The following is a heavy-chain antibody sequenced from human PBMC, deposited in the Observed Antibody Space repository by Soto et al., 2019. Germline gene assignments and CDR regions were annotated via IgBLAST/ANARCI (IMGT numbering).Heavy chain of an antibody. D-gene: IGHD5-18*01. Sequence: ASVKVSGNASGYTFTHYGISWVRQAPGQGLEWMGWISADNGNTNYAQKLQGRVTMTADTSTNTAYMELSSLRSDDTAVYYCARWAVYSYGTRSFDYWGQGTLVTVSS. J-gene: IGHJ4*02. V-gene: IGHV1-18*04. CDR2: ISADNGNT. CDR1: GYTFTHYG. CDR3: ARWAVYSYGTRSFDY.